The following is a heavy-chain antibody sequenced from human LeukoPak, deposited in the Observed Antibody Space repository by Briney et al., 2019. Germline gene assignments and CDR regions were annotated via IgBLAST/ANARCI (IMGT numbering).Heavy chain of an antibody. CDR1: GYTLTELS. V-gene: IGHV1-24*01. CDR2: FDPEDGET. CDR3: ATVNYDSSGYYYYYMDV. Sequence: ASVKVSCKVSGYTLTELSMHWVRQAPGKGLEWMGGFDPEDGETIYAQKFQGRVTMTEDTSTDTAYMELSSLRSEDTAVYYCATVNYDSSGYYYYYMDVWGKGTTVTISS. D-gene: IGHD3-22*01. J-gene: IGHJ6*03.